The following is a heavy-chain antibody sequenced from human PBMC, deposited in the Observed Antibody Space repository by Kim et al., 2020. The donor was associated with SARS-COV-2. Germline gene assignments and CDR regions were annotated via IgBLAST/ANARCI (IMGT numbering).Heavy chain of an antibody. D-gene: IGHD5-12*01. Sequence: GGSLRLSCAASGFTFDDYAMHWVRQAPGKGLEWVSGISWNSGSIGYADSVKGRFTISRDNAKNSLYLQMNSLRAEDTALYYCAKGREIVATISYYFDYWGQGTLVTVSS. CDR1: GFTFDDYA. CDR3: AKGREIVATISYYFDY. CDR2: ISWNSGSI. J-gene: IGHJ4*02. V-gene: IGHV3-9*01.